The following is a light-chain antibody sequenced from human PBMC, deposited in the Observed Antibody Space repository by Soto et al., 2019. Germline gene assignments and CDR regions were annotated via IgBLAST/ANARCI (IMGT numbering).Light chain of an antibody. J-gene: IGKJ1*01. CDR2: DAS. V-gene: IGKV3-11*01. CDR3: QQPSNWPPWT. Sequence: EIVLTQSPATLSLSPGERATLSSRASQSVSSYLAWYQQKPDQAPRLLIYDASNRATGIPARVSGSGSRTDFTLTISSLEPEDFAVYYCQQPSNWPPWTFGQGTKVDIK. CDR1: QSVSSY.